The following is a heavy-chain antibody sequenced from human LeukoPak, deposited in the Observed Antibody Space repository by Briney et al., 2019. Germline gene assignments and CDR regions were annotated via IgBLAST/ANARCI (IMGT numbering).Heavy chain of an antibody. Sequence: GGSLRLSCAASGFSLSGYWMTWVRQAPGKGLEWVAVISYDGSNKYYADSVKGRFTISRDNSKNTLYLQMNSPRAEDTAVYYCARLLSGNWGQGTLVTVSS. V-gene: IGHV3-30-3*01. J-gene: IGHJ4*02. CDR3: ARLLSGN. CDR2: ISYDGSNK. CDR1: GFSLSGYW. D-gene: IGHD2-15*01.